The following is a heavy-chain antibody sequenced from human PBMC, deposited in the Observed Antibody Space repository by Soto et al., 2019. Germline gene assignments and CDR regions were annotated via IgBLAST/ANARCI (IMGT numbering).Heavy chain of an antibody. CDR1: GYSISSAYY. V-gene: IGHV4-38-2*01. J-gene: IGHJ5*02. CDR2: VYHSGST. D-gene: IGHD2-2*03. CDR3: ARGLGYCSSTSCPRRWFDP. Sequence: SETLSLTCVVSGYSISSAYYWGWIRQPPGKGLEWVGSVYHSGSTYYNPSLKSRITISVDTSKNQFSLKLSSVTAADTAVYYCARGLGYCSSTSCPRRWFDPWGQGTLVTVSS.